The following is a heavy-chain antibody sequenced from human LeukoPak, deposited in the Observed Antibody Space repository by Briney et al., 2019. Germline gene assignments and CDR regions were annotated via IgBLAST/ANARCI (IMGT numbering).Heavy chain of an antibody. CDR1: GFTVSSNY. CDR2: IYSGGST. Sequence: GGSLRLSCAASGFTVSSNYMSWVRQAPGKGLEWVSVIYSGGSTYYADSVKGRFTISRDNSKNTLYLQMNSLRAEDTAVYYCARGPLRGYSYTLNWFDPWGQGTLVTVSS. J-gene: IGHJ5*02. V-gene: IGHV3-53*01. D-gene: IGHD5-18*01. CDR3: ARGPLRGYSYTLNWFDP.